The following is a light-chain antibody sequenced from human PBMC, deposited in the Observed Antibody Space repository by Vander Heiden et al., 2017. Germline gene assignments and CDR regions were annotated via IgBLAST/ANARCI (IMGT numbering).Light chain of an antibody. J-gene: IGLJ3*02. CDR2: YDS. Sequence: SYVLTQPLSVSVAPGETARIICGGGNIGIKTVQWYQQKPGQAPVVVIYYDSDRPSGIPERFSGSNSGNTATLTISRVEAGDEDDYYCQVWDSSSNHQVFGGGTKLTVL. CDR3: QVWDSSSNHQV. CDR1: NIGIKT. V-gene: IGLV3-21*04.